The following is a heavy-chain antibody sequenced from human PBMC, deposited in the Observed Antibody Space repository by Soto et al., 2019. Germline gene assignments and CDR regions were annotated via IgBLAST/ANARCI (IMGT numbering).Heavy chain of an antibody. CDR2: INHSGST. J-gene: IGHJ4*02. V-gene: IGHV4-34*01. CDR1: GGSFSGYY. CDR3: ARHIAAAGNFDY. Sequence: PSETLSLTCAVSGGSFSGYYWSWIRQPPGKGLEWIGEINHSGSTNYNPSLKSRVTISVDTSKDQFSLKLSSVTAADTAVYYCARHIAAAGNFDYWGQGTLVTVSS. D-gene: IGHD6-13*01.